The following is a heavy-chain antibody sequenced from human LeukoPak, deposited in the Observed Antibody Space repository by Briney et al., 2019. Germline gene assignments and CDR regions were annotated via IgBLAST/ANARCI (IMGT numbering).Heavy chain of an antibody. Sequence: SETLSLTCTVSGGSISSYYWSWIRQPPGKGLEWIGYIFYSGSTNYNPSLKSRVTISVDTSKNQFSLKLSSMTPEDTAMYYCARAVWSSSWHYFDYWGQGTLVTVSS. J-gene: IGHJ4*02. V-gene: IGHV4-59*12. D-gene: IGHD6-13*01. CDR1: GGSISSYY. CDR3: ARAVWSSSWHYFDY. CDR2: IFYSGST.